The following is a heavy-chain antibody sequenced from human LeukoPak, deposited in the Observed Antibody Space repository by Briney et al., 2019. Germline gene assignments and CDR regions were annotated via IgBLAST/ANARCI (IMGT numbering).Heavy chain of an antibody. CDR1: GGSISSGGYY. D-gene: IGHD6-19*01. V-gene: IGHV4-31*03. Sequence: PSQTLSLTCTVSGGSISSGGYYWSWIRQHPGKGLEWIGYIYYSGSTYYNPSLKSRVTISVDTSKNQFSLKLSSVTAADTAVYYCARDRSITVAGNEERDWFDPWGQGTLVTVSS. CDR2: IYYSGST. CDR3: ARDRSITVAGNEERDWFDP. J-gene: IGHJ5*02.